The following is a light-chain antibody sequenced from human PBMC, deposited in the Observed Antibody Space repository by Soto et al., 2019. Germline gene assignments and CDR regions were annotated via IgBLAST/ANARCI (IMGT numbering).Light chain of an antibody. CDR2: DVS. J-gene: IGLJ2*01. Sequence: QSVLTQPRSVSGSPGQSVTISCTGTSSDVGGYNYVSWYQQHPGKAPKLLIYDVSKRPSGVRDRFSGSKSGNTASLTISGLRADDEANYYCCSYAGTFVVFGGGTQLTVL. V-gene: IGLV2-11*01. CDR3: CSYAGTFVV. CDR1: SSDVGGYNY.